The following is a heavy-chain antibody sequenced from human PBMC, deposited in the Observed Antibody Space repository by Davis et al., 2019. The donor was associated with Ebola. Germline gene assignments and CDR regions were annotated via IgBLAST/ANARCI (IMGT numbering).Heavy chain of an antibody. V-gene: IGHV4-61*01. CDR3: ARGHYGDSFDY. Sequence: SETLSLTCTVSGGSISSSSYYWSWIRQPPGKGLEWIGYIYYSGSTNYNPSLKSRVTISVDTSKNQFSLKLSSVTAADTAVYYCARGHYGDSFDYWGQGTLVTVSS. CDR2: IYYSGST. J-gene: IGHJ4*02. D-gene: IGHD4-17*01. CDR1: GGSISSSSYY.